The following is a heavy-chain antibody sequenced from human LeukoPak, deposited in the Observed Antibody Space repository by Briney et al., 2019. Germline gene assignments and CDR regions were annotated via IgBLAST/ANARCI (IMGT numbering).Heavy chain of an antibody. D-gene: IGHD6-19*01. J-gene: IGHJ3*02. CDR3: ARVGAVAVWAFDI. CDR2: INSDGSST. V-gene: IGHV3-74*01. CDR1: GFTFSSYW. Sequence: GGSLRLSCAASGFTFSSYWMHWVRQAPGKGLVWVSRINSDGSSTGYADSVKGRFTISRDNAKNTLYLQMNSLRAEDTAVYYCARVGAVAVWAFDIWGQGTMVTVSS.